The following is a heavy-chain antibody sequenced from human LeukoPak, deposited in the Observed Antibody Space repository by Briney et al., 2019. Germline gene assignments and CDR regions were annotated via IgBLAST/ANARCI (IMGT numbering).Heavy chain of an antibody. CDR1: GYSFTSYW. CDR2: IYPGDSDT. CDR3: ARRSSSGYYPNAFDI. J-gene: IGHJ3*02. V-gene: IGHV5-51*01. D-gene: IGHD3-22*01. Sequence: GESLKISCKGSGYSFTSYWITWVRQMPGKGLEWMGIIYPGDSDTRYSPSFQGQVTISVDKSISTAYVQWSGLKASDTAMYYCARRSSSGYYPNAFDIWGQGTMVTVSS.